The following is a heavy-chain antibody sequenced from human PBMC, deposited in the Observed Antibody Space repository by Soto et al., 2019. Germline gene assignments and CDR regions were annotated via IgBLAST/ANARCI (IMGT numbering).Heavy chain of an antibody. V-gene: IGHV4-34*01. D-gene: IGHD5-12*01. CDR1: GGSVSGYY. J-gene: IGHJ6*02. CDR2: INHSGTT. CDR3: ARGRRWLQSVWRDRYYYLGLDV. Sequence: QVQLQQWGAGLLKPSETLSLTCAVYGGSVSGYYWSWIRQPPGMGLEWIGEINHSGTTNYNTSLKCRVTISVDTSENQFSLQLSSVTAADTAVYYCARGRRWLQSVWRDRYYYLGLDVWGQGTPVNVSS.